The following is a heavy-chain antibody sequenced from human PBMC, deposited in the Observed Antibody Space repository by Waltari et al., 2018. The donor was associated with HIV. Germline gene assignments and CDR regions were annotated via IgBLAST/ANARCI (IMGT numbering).Heavy chain of an antibody. V-gene: IGHV3-7*05. CDR3: GRDADYSEPGWIDP. CDR1: GFDFGSYL. CDR2: ITHEGNEK. D-gene: IGHD2-21*01. J-gene: IGHJ5*02. Sequence: QLQQSGGGLVQPGGSLTLSCVASGFDFGSYLMTWVRQAPGGGLAGVAHITHEGNEKHYLAQVKGRFAISRDNAKGSLYLRLIGLRVEDTAVYYCGRDADYSEPGWIDPWGQGTLVIVSS.